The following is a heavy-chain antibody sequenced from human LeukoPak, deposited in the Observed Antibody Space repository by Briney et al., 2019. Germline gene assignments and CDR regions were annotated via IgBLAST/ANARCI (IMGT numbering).Heavy chain of an antibody. CDR2: ISAYNGNT. D-gene: IGHD4-17*01. CDR1: GYTFTSYG. Sequence: ASVKVSCKASGYTFTSYGISWVRQAPGQGLEWRGWISAYNGNTNYAQKLQGRVTMTTDTSTSTAYMELRSLRSDDTAVYYCARVLGARYYYYYGMDVWGQGTTVTVSS. CDR3: ARVLGARYYYYYGMDV. J-gene: IGHJ6*02. V-gene: IGHV1-18*01.